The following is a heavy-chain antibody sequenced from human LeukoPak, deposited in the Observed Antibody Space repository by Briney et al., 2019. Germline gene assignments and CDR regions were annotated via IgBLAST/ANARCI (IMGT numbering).Heavy chain of an antibody. Sequence: GGSLRLSCAASGFTFSTYSMNWVRQAPGKGLEGVSSISSGSSYIYYADSVKGRFTISRDNAKNSLYLQMNSLRAEDTAVYYCARDLGRGYFDYWGLGTLVTVSS. CDR3: ARDLGRGYFDY. CDR2: ISSGSSYI. CDR1: GFTFSTYS. J-gene: IGHJ4*02. V-gene: IGHV3-21*01.